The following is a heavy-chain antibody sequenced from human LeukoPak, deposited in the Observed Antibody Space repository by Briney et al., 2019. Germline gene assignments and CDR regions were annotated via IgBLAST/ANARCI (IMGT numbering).Heavy chain of an antibody. J-gene: IGHJ5*02. CDR2: ISYDGSNK. Sequence: GRSLRLSCAASGFTFSSYAMHWVRQAPGKGLEWVAVISYDGSNKYYADSVKGRFTISRDNSKNMLYLQMNSLRAEDTAVYYCARAEGLLWFGTSAFDPWGQGTLVTVSS. CDR1: GFTFSSYA. CDR3: ARAEGLLWFGTSAFDP. V-gene: IGHV3-30-3*01. D-gene: IGHD3-10*01.